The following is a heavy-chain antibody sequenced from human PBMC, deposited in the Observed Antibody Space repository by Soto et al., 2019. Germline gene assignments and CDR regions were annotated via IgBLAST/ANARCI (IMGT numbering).Heavy chain of an antibody. D-gene: IGHD5-18*01. Sequence: QVQLQESGPGLVKPSETLSLTCTVSGGSISSYYWSWIRQPPGKGLEWIGYIYYSGSTNYNPSLKSRVTISVDTSKNQFSLKLSSVTAADTAVYYCARAIVDTAMVHFDYWGQGTLVTVSS. J-gene: IGHJ4*02. CDR3: ARAIVDTAMVHFDY. CDR1: GGSISSYY. V-gene: IGHV4-59*01. CDR2: IYYSGST.